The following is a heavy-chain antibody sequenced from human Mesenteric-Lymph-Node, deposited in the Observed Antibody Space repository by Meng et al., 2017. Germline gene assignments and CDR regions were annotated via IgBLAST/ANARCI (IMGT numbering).Heavy chain of an antibody. D-gene: IGHD2-2*01. CDR1: GFTVSSNY. Sequence: GESLKISCAASGFTVSSNYMSWVRQAPGKGLEWVSVIYSGGSTYYADSVKGRFTISRDNSKNTLYLQMNSLRAEDTAVYYCAKFPDIVVVPAAPFDYWGQGTLVTVSS. J-gene: IGHJ4*02. CDR2: IYSGGST. CDR3: AKFPDIVVVPAAPFDY. V-gene: IGHV3-53*01.